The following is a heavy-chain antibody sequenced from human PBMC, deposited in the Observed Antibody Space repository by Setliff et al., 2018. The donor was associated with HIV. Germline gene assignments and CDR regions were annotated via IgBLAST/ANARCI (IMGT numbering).Heavy chain of an antibody. V-gene: IGHV3-20*04. J-gene: IGHJ3*02. CDR3: VRDKWLVPDTFDI. Sequence: GGSLRLSCAVSGFTFEDYGMSWVRQAPGKGLEWVSGINWNGGSTGYVDSVKGRFIISRDNAKNSLYLQMNSLRAEDMALYYCVRDKWLVPDTFDIWGQGTMVTVSS. D-gene: IGHD6-19*01. CDR1: GFTFEDYG. CDR2: INWNGGST.